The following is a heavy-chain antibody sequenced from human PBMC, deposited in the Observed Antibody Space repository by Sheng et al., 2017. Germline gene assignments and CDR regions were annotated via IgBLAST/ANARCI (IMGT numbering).Heavy chain of an antibody. D-gene: IGHD3-22*01. CDR2: ISSSGSTI. Sequence: PGGSLRLSCAASGFTFSSYEMNWVRQAPGKGLEWVSYISSSGSTIYYADSVKGRFTISRDNAKNSLYLQMNSLRAEDTAVYYCASLLRYYDSSGYYYGGAFDYWGQGTLVTVSS. CDR3: ASLLRYYDSSGYYYGGAFDY. J-gene: IGHJ4*02. V-gene: IGHV3-48*03. CDR1: GFTFSSYE.